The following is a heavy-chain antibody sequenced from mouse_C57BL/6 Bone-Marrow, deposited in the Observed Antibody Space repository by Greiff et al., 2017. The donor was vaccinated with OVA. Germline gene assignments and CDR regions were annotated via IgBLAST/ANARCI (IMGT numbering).Heavy chain of an antibody. Sequence: VQLMESGPGLVQPSQSLSITCTVSGFSLTSYGVHWVRQSPGKGLEWLGGIWRGGSTDNNAAFMSRLSITKDNSKSQVFFKMNSLQADDTSIYYCAKHYHYAMDYWGQGTSVTVSS. CDR3: AKHYHYAMDY. V-gene: IGHV2-5*01. CDR1: GFSLTSYG. J-gene: IGHJ4*01. D-gene: IGHD5-5*01. CDR2: IWRGGST.